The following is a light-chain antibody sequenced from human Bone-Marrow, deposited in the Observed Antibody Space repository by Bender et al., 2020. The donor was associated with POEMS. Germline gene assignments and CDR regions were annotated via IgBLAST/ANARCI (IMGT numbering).Light chain of an antibody. CDR2: GVN. CDR3: CSYAGSNTYV. J-gene: IGLJ1*01. Sequence: QSALTQPPSVSGSPGQSVTISCTGTSSDFGLHNRVCWYQQPPGKAPKLMIYGVNNRPSGVSNRFSGSKSGNTASLTISGLQAEDEADYYCCSYAGSNTYVFGTGTEVTVL. V-gene: IGLV2-23*02. CDR1: SSDFGLHNR.